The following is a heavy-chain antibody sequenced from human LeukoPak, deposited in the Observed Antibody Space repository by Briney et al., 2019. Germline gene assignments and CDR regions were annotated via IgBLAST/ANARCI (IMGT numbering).Heavy chain of an antibody. CDR3: AKSVSLIVVAGGYLDY. D-gene: IGHD2-15*01. V-gene: IGHV3-23*01. CDR1: GFTFNNYA. J-gene: IGHJ4*02. CDR2: MSGPGATT. Sequence: GGSLRHSCAASGFTFNNYAMNWVRQAPGKGLEWVSGMSGPGATTSYADSVRGRFAISRDNSENTLYLQMNNLRAEDTALYYCAKSVSLIVVAGGYLDYWGQGTLVTVSS.